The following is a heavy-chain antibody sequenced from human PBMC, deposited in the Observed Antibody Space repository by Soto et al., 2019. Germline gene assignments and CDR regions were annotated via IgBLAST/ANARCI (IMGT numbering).Heavy chain of an antibody. V-gene: IGHV3-48*03. D-gene: IGHD3-10*01. Sequence: PGGSLRLSYAASGFTFSSYEMNWVRQAPGKGLEWVSYISSSGSTIYYADSVKGRFTISRDNAKNSLYLQMNSLRAEDTAVYYCARSSGSYYNLRYFDYWGQGTLVTVSS. J-gene: IGHJ4*02. CDR2: ISSSGSTI. CDR1: GFTFSSYE. CDR3: ARSSGSYYNLRYFDY.